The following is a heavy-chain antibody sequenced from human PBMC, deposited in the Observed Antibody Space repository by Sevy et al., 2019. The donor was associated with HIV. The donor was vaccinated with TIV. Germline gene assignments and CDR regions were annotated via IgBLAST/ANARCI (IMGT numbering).Heavy chain of an antibody. CDR3: ASRKGWLQLSYFDY. CDR2: IYYSGST. D-gene: IGHD4-4*01. Sequence: SETLSLTCSVSGGSISSSSYYWGWIRQSPGKGLEWIGSIYYSGSTYYNPSLKSRVTISVDTSKNQFSLKLSSVTAAVTAVYYCASRKGWLQLSYFDYWGQGTLVTVSS. V-gene: IGHV4-39*01. J-gene: IGHJ4*02. CDR1: GGSISSSSYY.